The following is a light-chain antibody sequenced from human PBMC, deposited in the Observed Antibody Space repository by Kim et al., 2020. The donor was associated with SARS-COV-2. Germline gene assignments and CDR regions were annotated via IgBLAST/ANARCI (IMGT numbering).Light chain of an antibody. J-gene: IGKJ1*01. CDR1: QSISSW. Sequence: LSASVGDRVTITCRTSQSISSWLAWYQQKPGKAPKLLIYKASSLESGVSSRFRGSGSGTEFTLTISSLQPDDFATYYCQQYNSWTFGQGTKVDIK. CDR3: QQYNSWT. V-gene: IGKV1-5*03. CDR2: KAS.